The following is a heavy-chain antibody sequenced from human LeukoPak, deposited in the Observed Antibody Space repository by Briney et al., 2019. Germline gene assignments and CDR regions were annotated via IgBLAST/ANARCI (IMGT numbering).Heavy chain of an antibody. CDR1: GYTFTGYY. CDR2: INPNSGGT. Sequence: ASVKVSCKASGYTFTGYYMHWVRQAPGQGLEWMGWINPNSGGTNYAQKFQGRVTMTRDTSISTAYMELSRLRSEDTAVYYCARGFTIFGVARRYYYYMDVWGKGTTVTVSS. CDR3: ARGFTIFGVARRYYYYMDV. D-gene: IGHD3-3*01. J-gene: IGHJ6*03. V-gene: IGHV1-2*02.